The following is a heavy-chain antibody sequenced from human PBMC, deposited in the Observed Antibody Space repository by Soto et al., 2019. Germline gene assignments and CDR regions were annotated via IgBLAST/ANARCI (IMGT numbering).Heavy chain of an antibody. Sequence: QMQLQESGPGLVKPSETLSLTCAVSSASLIREQRWSWVRQPPGKGLAWIGEIHHSGSTNNNPSLRSRVTMSVDKSKNPFSVNLNSVTAADTAVYYCVRSCGWYAIDQWVQATLVIVSS. D-gene: IGHD6-19*01. CDR1: SASLIREQR. V-gene: IGHV4-4*02. CDR3: VRSCGWYAIDQ. J-gene: IGHJ4*02. CDR2: IHHSGST.